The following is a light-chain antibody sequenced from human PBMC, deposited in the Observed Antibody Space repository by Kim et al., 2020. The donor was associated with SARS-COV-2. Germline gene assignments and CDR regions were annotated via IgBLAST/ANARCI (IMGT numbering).Light chain of an antibody. CDR1: SLRSYY. V-gene: IGLV3-19*01. Sequence: SSELTQDPAVSVALGQTVKITCQGDSLRSYYATWYQQKPGQAPLLVIYGKNNRPSGIPDRFSGSASGNTASLTITGAQAEDEADYYCNSRDTSSNHVLFGGGTKVTV. J-gene: IGLJ2*01. CDR2: GKN. CDR3: NSRDTSSNHVL.